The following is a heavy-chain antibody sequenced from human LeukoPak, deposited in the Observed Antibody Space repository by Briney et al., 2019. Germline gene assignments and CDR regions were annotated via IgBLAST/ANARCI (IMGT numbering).Heavy chain of an antibody. Sequence: ASVNVSCKASGYTFTSYAMHWVRQAPGQRLEWMGWINAGNGNTKYSQKFQGRVTITRDTSASTAYMELSSLRSEDTAVYYCAKHLVEQLEYPSYFDYWGQGTLVTVSS. D-gene: IGHD6-13*01. CDR2: INAGNGNT. CDR1: GYTFTSYA. V-gene: IGHV1-3*01. J-gene: IGHJ4*02. CDR3: AKHLVEQLEYPSYFDY.